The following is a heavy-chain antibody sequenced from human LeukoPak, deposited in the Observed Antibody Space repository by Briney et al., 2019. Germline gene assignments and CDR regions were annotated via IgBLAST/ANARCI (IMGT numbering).Heavy chain of an antibody. V-gene: IGHV3-53*01. CDR2: VYKSGFT. CDR1: GFAVRNHF. CDR3: ARVGGGNPTHYYMDV. J-gene: IGHJ6*03. D-gene: IGHD4-23*01. Sequence: GGSLRLSCAASGFAVRNHFMSWVRQAPGEGPEWVSIVYKSGFTDYADSVKGRFTISKDNSQNMVYLHINSLTAEDTAVYFCARVGGGNPTHYYMDVWGKGTLVAVSS.